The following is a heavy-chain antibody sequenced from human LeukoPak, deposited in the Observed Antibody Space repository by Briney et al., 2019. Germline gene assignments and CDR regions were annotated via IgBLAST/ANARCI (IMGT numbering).Heavy chain of an antibody. D-gene: IGHD2-15*01. CDR3: ARTDCSGGSCYSGGYYYYYGMDV. CDR1: GGTFSSYA. CDR2: IIPILGIA. J-gene: IGHJ6*02. V-gene: IGHV1-69*04. Sequence: ASVKVSCKASGGTFSSYAIGWVRQAPGQGLEWMGRIIPILGIANYAQKFQGRVTITADKSTSTAYMELSGLRSEDTAVYYCARTDCSGGSCYSGGYYYYYGMDVWGQGTTVTVSS.